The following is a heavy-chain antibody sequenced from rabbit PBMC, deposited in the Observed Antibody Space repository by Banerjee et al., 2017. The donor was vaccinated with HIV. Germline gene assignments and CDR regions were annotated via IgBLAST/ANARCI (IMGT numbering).Heavy chain of an antibody. Sequence: QEQLEESGGDLVKPEGSLTLTCTASGFSFSSTYWICWVRQAPGKGLEWIGCIYTGSSGSTYYASWAKGRFTISKTSSTTVTLQMTSLTAADTATYFCARHKAIYAYDLWGPGTLVTVS. V-gene: IGHV1S45*01. D-gene: IGHD6-1*01. CDR1: GFSFSSTYW. CDR2: IYTGSSGST. J-gene: IGHJ6*01. CDR3: ARHKAIYAYDL.